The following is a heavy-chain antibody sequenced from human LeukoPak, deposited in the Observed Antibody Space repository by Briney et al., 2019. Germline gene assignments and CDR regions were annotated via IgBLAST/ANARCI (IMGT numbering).Heavy chain of an antibody. CDR2: ISSGSSYI. Sequence: GGSVRLSCAASGFTFSNYYMNWVRQAPGKGLEWVSSISSGSSYIYYADSLKGRFTISRDNAKNSLYLQMNSLRAEDTAVYYCATGVRGYNSALDYWGQGTLVTVSP. J-gene: IGHJ4*02. CDR1: GFTFSNYY. CDR3: ATGVRGYNSALDY. D-gene: IGHD6-19*01. V-gene: IGHV3-21*01.